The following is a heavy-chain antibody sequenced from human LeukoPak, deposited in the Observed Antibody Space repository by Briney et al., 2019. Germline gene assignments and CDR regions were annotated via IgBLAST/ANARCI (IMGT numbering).Heavy chain of an antibody. J-gene: IGHJ4*02. D-gene: IGHD5-18*01. V-gene: IGHV1-69*13. CDR1: GGTFSSYV. Sequence: SVKVSCKASGGTFSSYVISWVRQATGQGLEWMGRIIPISGTANNAQKFQGRVTITADESTSTAYMELSSLRSEDTAVYYCARYGGGPNTAMVNSWGQGTLVTVSS. CDR2: IIPISGTA. CDR3: ARYGGGPNTAMVNS.